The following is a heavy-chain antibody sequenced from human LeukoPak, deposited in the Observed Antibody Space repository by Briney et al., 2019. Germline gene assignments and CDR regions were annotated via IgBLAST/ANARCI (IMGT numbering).Heavy chain of an antibody. J-gene: IGHJ4*02. CDR2: INRSGST. CDR3: ERPAISDTIRDY. Sequence: KSSETLSLTCAVYGGSFSGYYWSWIRQPPGKGLEWIGEINRSGSTNYNPSLKSRVTISAVMSKNPFSLKLSSVTDAAAAVYYCERPAISDTIRDYWGQGTLVTVSS. V-gene: IGHV4-34*01. D-gene: IGHD2-2*02. CDR1: GGSFSGYY.